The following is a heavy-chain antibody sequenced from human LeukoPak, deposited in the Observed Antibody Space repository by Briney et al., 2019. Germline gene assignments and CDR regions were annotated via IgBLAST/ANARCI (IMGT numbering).Heavy chain of an antibody. V-gene: IGHV1-69*06. J-gene: IGHJ4*02. CDR2: ITPLFGTA. D-gene: IGHD3-10*01. CDR3: ATDHPYGPVRY. CDR1: GGTFSKYT. Sequence: ASVKVSCKASGGTFSKYTISWVRQRPGQGLEWMGGITPLFGTANYAQKFQGRVTMTEDTSTDTAYMELSSLRSEDTAVYYCATDHPYGPVRYWGQGTLVTVSS.